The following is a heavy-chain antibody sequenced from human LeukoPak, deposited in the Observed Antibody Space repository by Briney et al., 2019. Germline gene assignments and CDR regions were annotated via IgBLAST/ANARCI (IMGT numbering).Heavy chain of an antibody. J-gene: IGHJ4*02. CDR1: GYSFTSQD. D-gene: IGHD5-24*01. CDR3: ARVREMATITGGFDY. CDR2: INPGNGDT. V-gene: IGHV1-3*03. Sequence: ASVKVSCKTSGYSFTSQDMHWVRQAPGQSLEWMGCINPGNGDTKYSQEFQGRVTITRDTSATTAYMELSSLRSEDTAVYYCARVREMATITGGFDYWGQGTLVTISS.